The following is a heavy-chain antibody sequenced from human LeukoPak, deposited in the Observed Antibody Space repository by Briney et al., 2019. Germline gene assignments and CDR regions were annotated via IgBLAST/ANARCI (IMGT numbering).Heavy chain of an antibody. CDR2: VYHTGHT. Sequence: SETLSLTCTVSGDSISGYYWSWIRQPPGKGLEWIGYVYHTGHTHYSPSLKSRVTVSLDTSRNQVSLILCSVTAADTAVYYCARHRFGHLFDYWGQGTLVFVSS. D-gene: IGHD3-16*01. CDR1: GDSISGYY. J-gene: IGHJ4*02. CDR3: ARHRFGHLFDY. V-gene: IGHV4-59*01.